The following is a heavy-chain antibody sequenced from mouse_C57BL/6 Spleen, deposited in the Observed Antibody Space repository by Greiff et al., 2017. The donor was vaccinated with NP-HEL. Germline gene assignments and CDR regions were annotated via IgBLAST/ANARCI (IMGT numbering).Heavy chain of an antibody. CDR2: IDPSDSET. Sequence: QVQLKQPGAELVRPGSSVKLSCKASGYTFTSYWMHWVKQRPIQGLEWIGNIDPSDSETHYNQKFKDKATLTVDKSSSTAYMQLSSLTSEDSAVYYCAREGTGVFDYWGQGTTLTVSS. V-gene: IGHV1-52*01. D-gene: IGHD3-3*01. J-gene: IGHJ2*01. CDR3: AREGTGVFDY. CDR1: GYTFTSYW.